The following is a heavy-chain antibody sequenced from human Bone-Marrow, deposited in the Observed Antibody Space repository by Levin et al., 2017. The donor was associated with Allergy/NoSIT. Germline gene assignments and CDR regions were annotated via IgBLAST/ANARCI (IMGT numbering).Heavy chain of an antibody. CDR3: ARDETFNSWHVGWFDS. V-gene: IGHV4-61*02. CDR1: CDSLRNTHHY. J-gene: IGHJ5*01. D-gene: IGHD2/OR15-2a*01. CDR2: MFAGGAA. Sequence: SQTLSLPCPVSCDSLRNTHHYWSWIRQPAGKGLEWIGRMFAGGAATYKRSLRSRVTISIDTSKNQFSLKLTSVTAADTAVYYCARDETFNSWHVGWFDSWGQGTLVTVSS.